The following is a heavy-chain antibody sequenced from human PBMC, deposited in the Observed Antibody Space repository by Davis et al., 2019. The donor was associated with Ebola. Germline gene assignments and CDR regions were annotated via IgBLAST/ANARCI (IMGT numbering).Heavy chain of an antibody. Sequence: AASVKVSCKASGYIFTSYAIHWVRQAPGQRLEWMGWINAGNGDTKYSQKFQGRVTMTRDTSTSTVYMELSSLRSEDTAVYYCARGRNSNQLGGWFDPWGQGTLVTVSS. CDR1: GYIFTSYA. J-gene: IGHJ5*02. CDR2: INAGNGDT. CDR3: ARGRNSNQLGGWFDP. D-gene: IGHD2-2*01. V-gene: IGHV1-3*01.